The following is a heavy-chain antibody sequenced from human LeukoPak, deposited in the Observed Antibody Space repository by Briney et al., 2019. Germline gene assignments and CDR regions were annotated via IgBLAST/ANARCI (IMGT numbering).Heavy chain of an antibody. CDR3: ARSPVDTIVGATHYFDY. CDR2: IGTAGDT. D-gene: IGHD1-26*01. V-gene: IGHV3-13*01. J-gene: IGHJ4*02. CDR1: GFTFSSYD. Sequence: GGSLRLSCAASGFTFSSYDMHWVRQATGKGLEWVSAIGTAGDTYYPGSVKGRFTISRENAKNSLCLQMNSLRAGDTAVYYCARSPVDTIVGATHYFDYWGQGTLVTVPS.